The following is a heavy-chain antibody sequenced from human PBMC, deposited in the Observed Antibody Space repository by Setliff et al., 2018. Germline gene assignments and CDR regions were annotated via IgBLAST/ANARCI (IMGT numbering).Heavy chain of an antibody. J-gene: IGHJ6*02. V-gene: IGHV4-38-2*01. D-gene: IGHD5-12*01. CDR3: ARTFSGYLSYFSYSMDV. CDR1: NHSLSSDYY. Sequence: ETLSLTCAVSNHSLSSDYYWGWIRQSPVKGLEWIGNAYHSGKTYYNPSLKSRVTISVDTSKNHFSLRLTSVTAADTAIYFCARTFSGYLSYFSYSMDVWGQGTTVTVSS. CDR2: AYHSGKT.